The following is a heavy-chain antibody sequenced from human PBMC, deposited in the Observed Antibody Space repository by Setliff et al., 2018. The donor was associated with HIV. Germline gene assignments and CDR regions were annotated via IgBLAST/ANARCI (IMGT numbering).Heavy chain of an antibody. Sequence: GASLTLSCKASGYTFTHYWIGWVRQMPGKGLEWMGFVYPGDSDSRSSPSLQGQVTISADTSLKAAQLQWSSLKDSDTATYFCVRLNRGSTWSIASDRGFFDPWGQGTLVTVSS. J-gene: IGHJ5*02. D-gene: IGHD3-10*01. CDR1: GYTFTHYW. V-gene: IGHV5-51*01. CDR2: VYPGDSDS. CDR3: VRLNRGSTWSIASDRGFFDP.